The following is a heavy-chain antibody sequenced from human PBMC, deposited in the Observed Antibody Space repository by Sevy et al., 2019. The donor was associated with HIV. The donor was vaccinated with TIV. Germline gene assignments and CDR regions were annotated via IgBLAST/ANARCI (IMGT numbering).Heavy chain of an antibody. D-gene: IGHD3-10*01. Sequence: SETLSLTCAVSGYSISSGYYWGWIRQPPGKGLEWIGSIYHSGSTYYNPSLKSRVTISVDTSKNQFSLKLSSVTAADTAVYYGFGVFRDAFDIWGQGTMVTVSS. CDR2: IYHSGST. V-gene: IGHV4-38-2*01. J-gene: IGHJ3*02. CDR3: FGVFRDAFDI. CDR1: GYSISSGYY.